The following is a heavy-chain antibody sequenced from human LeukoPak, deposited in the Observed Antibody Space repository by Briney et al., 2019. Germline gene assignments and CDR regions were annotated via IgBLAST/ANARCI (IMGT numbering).Heavy chain of an antibody. CDR1: GGSFSGYY. D-gene: IGHD6-19*01. V-gene: IGHV4-34*01. CDR2: INHSGST. J-gene: IGHJ4*02. Sequence: SETLSLTCAVYGGSFSGYYWSWIRQPPGKGLEWIGEINHSGSTNYNPSLKSRVTISVDTSKNQFSLKLSSVTAADTAVYYCARSGWYTYFDYWGQGTLVTVSS. CDR3: ARSGWYTYFDY.